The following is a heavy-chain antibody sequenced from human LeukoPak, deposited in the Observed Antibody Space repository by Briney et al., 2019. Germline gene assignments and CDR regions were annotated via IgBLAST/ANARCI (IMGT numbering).Heavy chain of an antibody. V-gene: IGHV3-33*01. Sequence: GGSLRLSCAASAFTFSSYGMHWVRQAPGKGLEWVAVIWYDGSNKYYADSVEGRFTISRDNSKNSLFLQMNSLRAEDTAVYYCARDRETWYFDFWGQGTLVTVSS. CDR2: IWYDGSNK. J-gene: IGHJ4*02. CDR3: ARDRETWYFDF. CDR1: AFTFSSYG.